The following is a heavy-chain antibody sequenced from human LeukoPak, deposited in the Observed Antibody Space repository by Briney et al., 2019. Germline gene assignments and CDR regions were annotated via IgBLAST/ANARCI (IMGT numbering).Heavy chain of an antibody. V-gene: IGHV3-48*01. D-gene: IGHD6-13*01. CDR1: GFTFSSYS. CDR2: IRSSSSTI. Sequence: GGSLRLSCAASGFTFSSYSMNWVRQAPGKGLEWVSYIRSSSSTIYYADSVKGRFTISRDNAKNSLYLQMNSLRAEDTAVYYCARVRGRPIRAAEYYFDYWGQGTLVTVSS. CDR3: ARVRGRPIRAAEYYFDY. J-gene: IGHJ4*02.